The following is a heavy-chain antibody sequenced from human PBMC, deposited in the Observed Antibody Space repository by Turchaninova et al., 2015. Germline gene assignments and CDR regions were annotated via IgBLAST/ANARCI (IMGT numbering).Heavy chain of an antibody. Sequence: QLQLQESGPGLVKPSEPLSLSSTVSGGAITSGDYSWAWIRQPPGKGLEWIWSLYYTGSAYYNPSLKSRVTIAVDRSKTQLSLLVTSVTAADTAVYYCARHYSAVTTSWYVGVWGRGTLVTVSS. CDR1: GGAITSGDYS. D-gene: IGHD4-17*01. CDR3: ARHYSAVTTSWYVGV. J-gene: IGHJ2*01. V-gene: IGHV4-39*01. CDR2: LYYTGSA.